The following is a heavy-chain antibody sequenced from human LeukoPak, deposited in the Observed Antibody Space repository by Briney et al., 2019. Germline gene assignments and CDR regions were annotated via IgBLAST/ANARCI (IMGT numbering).Heavy chain of an antibody. CDR3: ARAVGATTFVEYNWFDP. D-gene: IGHD1-26*01. Sequence: ASVKVSCKASGYTFTSYYMHWVRQAPGQGLEWMGIINPSGGSTSYAQKFQGRVTMTRDRSTSTVYMELSSLRSEDTAVYYCARAVGATTFVEYNWFDPWGQGTLVTVSS. CDR2: INPSGGST. V-gene: IGHV1-46*01. J-gene: IGHJ5*02. CDR1: GYTFTSYY.